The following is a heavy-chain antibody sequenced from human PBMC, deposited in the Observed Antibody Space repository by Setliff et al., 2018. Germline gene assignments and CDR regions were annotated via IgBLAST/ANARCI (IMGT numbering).Heavy chain of an antibody. V-gene: IGHV1-69*06. Sequence: SVKVSCKASGGTFSSYAISWVRQAPGQGLEWMGRIIPIFGTANYAQKFQGRVTITADKSTSTAYMELSSLRSEDTAVYFCARGWAALGIIGYWGQGTLVTVSS. CDR3: ARGWAALGIIGY. CDR1: GGTFSSYA. D-gene: IGHD7-27*01. CDR2: IIPIFGTA. J-gene: IGHJ4*02.